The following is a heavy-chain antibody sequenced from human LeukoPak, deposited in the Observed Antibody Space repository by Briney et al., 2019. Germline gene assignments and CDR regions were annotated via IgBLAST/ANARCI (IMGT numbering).Heavy chain of an antibody. CDR2: IYSDGRT. J-gene: IGHJ4*02. CDR1: GFIVSTNY. CDR3: ATTLGSGTHYKH. V-gene: IGHV3-53*01. D-gene: IGHD3-10*01. Sequence: GGSLRLSCAVSGFIVSTNYMSWVRQAPGKGLQWVLVIYSDGRTYYADSVKGRFTVSRDDSKNTQYLQMHGLRVEYTAVYYCATTLGSGTHYKHWGLGTLVTVLS.